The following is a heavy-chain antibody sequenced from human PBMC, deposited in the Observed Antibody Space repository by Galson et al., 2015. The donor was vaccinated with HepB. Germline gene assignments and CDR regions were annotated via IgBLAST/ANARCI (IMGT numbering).Heavy chain of an antibody. J-gene: IGHJ6*02. CDR3: ARGDFGVVIGYYDYGMDV. CDR1: GGTFSSYA. CDR2: IIPIFGTA. V-gene: IGHV1-69*13. D-gene: IGHD3-3*01. Sequence: SVKVSCTASGGTFSSYAISWVRQAPGQGLEWVGGIIPIFGTAYYAHTFQGRVTITADESTRTAYMELSSLRSEDTAVYYCARGDFGVVIGYYDYGMDVWGQGTTVTVSS.